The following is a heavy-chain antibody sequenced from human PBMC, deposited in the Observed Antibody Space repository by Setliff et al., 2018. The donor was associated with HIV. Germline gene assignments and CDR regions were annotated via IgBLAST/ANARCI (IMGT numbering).Heavy chain of an antibody. CDR2: VNHNGNI. CDR3: AITLVGVTTEMY. CDR1: GGSFSAYY. Sequence: PSETLSLTCAVYGGSFSAYYWNWIRQSPEKGLEWIVEVNHNGNINYNPSLQSRVTVSVDTSKPQFSLEMSSLTAADTAVYYCAITLVGVTTEMYWGQGTLVTVSS. V-gene: IGHV4-34*01. D-gene: IGHD2-21*02. J-gene: IGHJ4*02.